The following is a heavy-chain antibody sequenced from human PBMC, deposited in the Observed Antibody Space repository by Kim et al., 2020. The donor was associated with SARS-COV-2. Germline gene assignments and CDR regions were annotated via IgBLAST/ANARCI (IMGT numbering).Heavy chain of an antibody. J-gene: IGHJ3*02. D-gene: IGHD4-4*01. Sequence: SVKVSCKASGGTFSSYAISWVRQAPGQGLEWMGGIIPIFGTANYAQKFQGRVTITADESTSTAYMELSSLRSEDTAVYYCARDRATVKRFEIDAFDIWGQGTMVTVSS. CDR2: IIPIFGTA. CDR1: GGTFSSYA. V-gene: IGHV1-69*13. CDR3: ARDRATVKRFEIDAFDI.